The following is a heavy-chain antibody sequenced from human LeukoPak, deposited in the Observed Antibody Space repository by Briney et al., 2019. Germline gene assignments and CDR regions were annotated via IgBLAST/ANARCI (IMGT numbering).Heavy chain of an antibody. Sequence: SETLSLTCTVSGGSISSSSYYWGWIRQPPGKGLEWIGSIYYSGSTYYNPSLKSRVTISVDTSKNQFSLTVSSVTAADTAVYYCARRELLSTPDAFDIWGQGTMVTVSS. D-gene: IGHD3-10*01. CDR2: IYYSGST. CDR1: GGSISSSSYY. J-gene: IGHJ3*02. V-gene: IGHV4-39*01. CDR3: ARRELLSTPDAFDI.